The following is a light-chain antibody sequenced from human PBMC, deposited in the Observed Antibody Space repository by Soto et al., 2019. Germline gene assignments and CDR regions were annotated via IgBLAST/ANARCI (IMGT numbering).Light chain of an antibody. V-gene: IGKV1-8*01. CDR3: QQYYSYPPWT. CDR1: QGISSY. J-gene: IGKJ1*01. Sequence: IQMTQSPSSLSASTGDRVTITCRASQGISSYLAWYQQKPGKAPKLLIYAASTLQSGVPSRFSGSGSGTDFTLTISCLQSEDFATYYCQQYYSYPPWTFGQGTKVDIK. CDR2: AAS.